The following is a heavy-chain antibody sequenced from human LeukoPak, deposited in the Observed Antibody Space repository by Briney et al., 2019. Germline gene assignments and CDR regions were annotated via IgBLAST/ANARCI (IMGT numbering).Heavy chain of an antibody. Sequence: SGTPSLTRTVSGGSISGFYWGWIRQPPGKGPGGVGYIYYSGTTKYNPSLKSRVTISIATSKTHFSLKPSSVTAADTAVYYCARGRGSSTSCYTDYWGQGTLVTVSS. CDR3: ARGRGSSTSCYTDY. CDR2: IYYSGTT. J-gene: IGHJ4*02. V-gene: IGHV4-59*12. D-gene: IGHD2-2*02. CDR1: GGSISGFY.